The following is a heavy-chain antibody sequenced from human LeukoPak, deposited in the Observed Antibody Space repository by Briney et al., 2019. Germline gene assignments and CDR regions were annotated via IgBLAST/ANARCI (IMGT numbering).Heavy chain of an antibody. J-gene: IGHJ4*02. Sequence: GGSLRLSCAASGFTFSSYAMSWVRQAPGKGLEWVSVISGSADRTHYADSVKGRFTISRDNAKNSLYLRMNSLRAEDTAVYYCARDRGATVTTVDYWGQGTLVTVSS. CDR2: ISGSADRT. CDR3: ARDRGATVTTVDY. V-gene: IGHV3-23*01. CDR1: GFTFSSYA. D-gene: IGHD4-17*01.